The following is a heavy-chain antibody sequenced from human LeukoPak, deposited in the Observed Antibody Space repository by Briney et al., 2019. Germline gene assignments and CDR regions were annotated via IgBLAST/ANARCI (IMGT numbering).Heavy chain of an antibody. CDR1: GFTFSSYA. CDR3: ARAPWYGESLDY. D-gene: IGHD3-10*01. CDR2: ISSNGGST. J-gene: IGHJ4*02. V-gene: IGHV3-64*01. Sequence: GGSLRLSCAASGFTFSSYAMHWVRQAPGKGLEYVSAISSNGGSTYYANSVKGRFTISRDNSKNTLYLQMGSLRAEDMAVYYCARAPWYGESLDYWGQGTLVTVSS.